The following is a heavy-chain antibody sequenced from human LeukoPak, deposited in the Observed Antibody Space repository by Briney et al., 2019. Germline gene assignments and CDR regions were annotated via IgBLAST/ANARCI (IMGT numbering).Heavy chain of an antibody. Sequence: GGSLRLSCAASGFTFSSYSMNWVRQAPGKGLEWVSYISSSSSTIYYADSVKGRFTITRDNAKNSLYLQMNSLRAEDTAVYYCARRGAKWELLPFDYWGQGTLVTVSS. CDR1: GFTFSSYS. V-gene: IGHV3-48*04. CDR2: ISSSSSTI. J-gene: IGHJ4*02. D-gene: IGHD1-26*01. CDR3: ARRGAKWELLPFDY.